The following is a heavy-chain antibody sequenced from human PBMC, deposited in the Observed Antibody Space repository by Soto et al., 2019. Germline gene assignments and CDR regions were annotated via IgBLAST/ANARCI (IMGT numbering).Heavy chain of an antibody. Sequence: LRLSCTASGFTLQNYAMAWVRQAPGKGLEWVSTLIGGHYGTAHSYSVKGRFTVSRDNSKNCLYLQMNSLGVEDTAMYFCAKGKSTGDIDWSDPWGQGSLLTVSS. J-gene: IGHJ5*02. CDR2: LIGGHYGT. D-gene: IGHD3-10*01. CDR1: GFTLQNYA. V-gene: IGHV3-23*01. CDR3: AKGKSTGDIDWSDP.